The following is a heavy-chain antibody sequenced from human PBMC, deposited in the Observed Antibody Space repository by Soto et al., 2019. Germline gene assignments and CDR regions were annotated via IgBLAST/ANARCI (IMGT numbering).Heavy chain of an antibody. CDR2: IIPILGIA. Sequence: SVKVSCKASGGTFSSYTISCVRQAPGQGLEWMGRIIPILGIANYAQKFQGRVTITADKSTSTAYMELSSLRSEDTAVYYCARGGYCSGGSCYRITPGEYFQHWGQGTLVTVSS. D-gene: IGHD2-15*01. V-gene: IGHV1-69*02. J-gene: IGHJ1*01. CDR3: ARGGYCSGGSCYRITPGEYFQH. CDR1: GGTFSSYT.